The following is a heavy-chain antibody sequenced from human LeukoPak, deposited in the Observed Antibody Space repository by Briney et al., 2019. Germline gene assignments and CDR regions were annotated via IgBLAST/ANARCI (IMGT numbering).Heavy chain of an antibody. V-gene: IGHV1-69*13. D-gene: IGHD3-3*01. Sequence: SVKVSCKASGGTFSSYAISWVRQAPGQGLEWMGGIIPIFGTANYAQKFQGRVTITADESTSTAYMELRSLRSEDTAVYYCAREGIESRSYDFWSGYSDNWFDPWGQGTLVTVSS. CDR3: AREGIESRSYDFWSGYSDNWFDP. J-gene: IGHJ5*02. CDR1: GGTFSSYA. CDR2: IIPIFGTA.